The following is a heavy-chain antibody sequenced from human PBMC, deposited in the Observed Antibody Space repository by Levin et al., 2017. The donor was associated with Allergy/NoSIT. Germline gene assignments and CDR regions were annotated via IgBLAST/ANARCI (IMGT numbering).Heavy chain of an antibody. D-gene: IGHD5-12*01. CDR2: ISSSSSYT. V-gene: IGHV3-11*03. CDR3: ARQYSGYDLGLLNY. Sequence: GESLKISCAASGFTFSDYYMSWIRQAPGKGLEWVSYISSSSSYTNYADSVKGRFTISRDNAKNSLYLQMNSLSAEDTAVYYCARQYSGYDLGLLNYWGQGTLVIVSS. J-gene: IGHJ4*02. CDR1: GFTFSDYY.